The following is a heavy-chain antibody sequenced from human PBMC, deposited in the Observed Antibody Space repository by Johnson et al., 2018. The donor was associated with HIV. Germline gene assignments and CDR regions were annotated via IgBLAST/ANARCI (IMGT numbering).Heavy chain of an antibody. Sequence: QVQVVESGGGVVQPGMSLRLSCAASGFTFSSYAMHWVRQAPGKGLEWVAVISYDGSNKYYADSVKGRFTISRDNSKNTLYLQMNSLRAEDTAVYYCARVEQRSGYYRGGFDIWGQGTMVTVSS. CDR1: GFTFSSYA. D-gene: IGHD3-3*01. CDR3: ARVEQRSGYYRGGFDI. V-gene: IGHV3-30*04. CDR2: ISYDGSNK. J-gene: IGHJ3*02.